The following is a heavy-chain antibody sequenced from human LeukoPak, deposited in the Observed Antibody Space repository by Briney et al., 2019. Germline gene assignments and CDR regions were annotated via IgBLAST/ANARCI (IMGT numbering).Heavy chain of an antibody. CDR2: IIPIFGVP. D-gene: IGHD6-13*01. CDR3: ARGFGPDSSSAMDV. V-gene: IGHV1-69*04. Sequence: SVKVSCKASGGTFSSYAISWVRQAPGQGLEWMGRIIPIFGVPNYAQKFQGRVTITADKSTSTAYMELSSLRSEDTAVYYCARGFGPDSSSAMDVWGQGTTVTVSS. CDR1: GGTFSSYA. J-gene: IGHJ6*02.